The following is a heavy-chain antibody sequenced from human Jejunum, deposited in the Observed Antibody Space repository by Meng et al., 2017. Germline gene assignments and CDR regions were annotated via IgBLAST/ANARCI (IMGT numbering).Heavy chain of an antibody. Sequence: GGSLRLSCAASGFTFSSYAMSWVRQAPGKGLEWVSGISGSGGSTYYADSVKGRFTISRDNSKNTLYLQMNSLRAEDTAVYYCAKTPTDYDSSGYYDSFDYWGQGTLVTVSS. D-gene: IGHD3-22*01. CDR3: AKTPTDYDSSGYYDSFDY. J-gene: IGHJ4*02. CDR2: ISGSGGST. CDR1: GFTFSSYA. V-gene: IGHV3-23*01.